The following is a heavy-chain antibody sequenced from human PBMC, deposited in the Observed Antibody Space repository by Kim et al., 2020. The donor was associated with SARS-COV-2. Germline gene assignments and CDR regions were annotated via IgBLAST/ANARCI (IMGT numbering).Heavy chain of an antibody. CDR1: GFTFSSYE. D-gene: IGHD5-18*01. Sequence: GGSLRLSCAASGFTFSSYEMNWVRQAPGKGLEWVSYISSSGSTIYYADSVKGRFTISRDNAKNSLYLQMNSLRAEDTAVYYCARGKYSYGPDYWGQGTLVTVSS. V-gene: IGHV3-48*03. CDR2: ISSSGSTI. J-gene: IGHJ4*02. CDR3: ARGKYSYGPDY.